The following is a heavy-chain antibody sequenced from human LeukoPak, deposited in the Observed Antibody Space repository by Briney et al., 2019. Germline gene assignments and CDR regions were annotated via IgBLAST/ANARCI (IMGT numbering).Heavy chain of an antibody. CDR2: ISSSGSTI. CDR1: GFTFSDYY. J-gene: IGHJ6*02. V-gene: IGHV3-11*04. Sequence: PGGSLRLSCAASGFTFSDYYMSWIRQAPGKGLEWVSYISSSGSTIYYADSVKGRFTISRDNAKNSLYLQMNSLRAEDTAVYYCARDLLRQQLVYGMDVWGQGTTVTVSS. D-gene: IGHD6-13*01. CDR3: ARDLLRQQLVYGMDV.